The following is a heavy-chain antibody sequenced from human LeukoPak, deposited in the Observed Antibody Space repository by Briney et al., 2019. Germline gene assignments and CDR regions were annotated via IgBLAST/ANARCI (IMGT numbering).Heavy chain of an antibody. CDR3: ARGDAFSGDY. V-gene: IGHV3-7*04. J-gene: IGHJ4*02. CDR2: IHPEGNEK. Sequence: GGSLRLSCAVSGFSFTNFWMSWVRQAPGRGLEWVANIHPEGNEKYHVESVKGRFTISRDNTKNLLFLQMNGLRVEDTAVYYCARGDAFSGDYWGQGTLVTVSS. CDR1: GFSFTNFW.